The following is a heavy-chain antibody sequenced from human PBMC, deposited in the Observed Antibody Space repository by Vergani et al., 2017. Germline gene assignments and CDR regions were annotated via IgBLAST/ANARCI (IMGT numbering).Heavy chain of an antibody. Sequence: QVQLQESGPGLVKPSETLSLTCTVSGGSISSYYWSCIRQPPGKGLEWIGYIYYSGSTNYNPSLKSRVTISVDTSKNQFSLKLSSVTAADTAVYYCARHLAYCGGDCYPYYYGMDVWGQGTTVTVSS. CDR2: IYYSGST. CDR3: ARHLAYCGGDCYPYYYGMDV. CDR1: GGSISSYY. V-gene: IGHV4-59*08. J-gene: IGHJ6*02. D-gene: IGHD2-21*02.